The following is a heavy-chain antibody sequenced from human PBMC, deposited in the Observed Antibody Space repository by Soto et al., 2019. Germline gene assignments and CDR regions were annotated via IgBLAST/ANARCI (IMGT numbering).Heavy chain of an antibody. V-gene: IGHV2-70*11. CDR2: IDWDDDR. CDR3: ARISSVTTEYFFDS. D-gene: IGHD4-17*01. CDR1: GFSPTTSGMS. J-gene: IGHJ4*02. Sequence: GPTLMTPTQILTLTCTSSGFSPTTSGMSVNWIRQRPGQALEWLARIDWDDDRYYSTSLKTRLTISRDTSKNQVVLTMTNMDPVDTATYYCARISSVTTEYFFDSWGQGTQVTVSS.